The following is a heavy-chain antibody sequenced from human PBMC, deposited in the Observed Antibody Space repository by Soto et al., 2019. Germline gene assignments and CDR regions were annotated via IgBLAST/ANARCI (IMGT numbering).Heavy chain of an antibody. CDR3: ARTETTGAFDI. CDR2: IIPIFGTA. D-gene: IGHD4-17*01. CDR1: GGTFSSYA. V-gene: IGHV1-69*06. J-gene: IGHJ3*02. Sequence: EASVKVSCKASGGTFSSYAISWVRQAPGQGLEWMGGIIPIFGTANYAQKFQGRVTITADKSTSTAYMELSSLRSEDTAVYYCARTETTGAFDIWGQGTMVTVSS.